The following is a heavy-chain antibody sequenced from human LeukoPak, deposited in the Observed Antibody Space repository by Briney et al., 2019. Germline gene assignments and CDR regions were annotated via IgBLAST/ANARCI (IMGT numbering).Heavy chain of an antibody. V-gene: IGHV3-21*01. CDR1: GFTFSRYS. CDR2: ISSSSSYI. J-gene: IGHJ4*02. D-gene: IGHD3-22*01. CDR3: ARDYYDSSGPTYYDY. Sequence: GGSLRLSCAASGFTFSRYSMNWVRQAPGKGLEWVSSISSSSSYIYYADSVKGRFTISRHNAKNSLYLQMNSLRAEDTAVYYCARDYYDSSGPTYYDYWGQGTLVTVSS.